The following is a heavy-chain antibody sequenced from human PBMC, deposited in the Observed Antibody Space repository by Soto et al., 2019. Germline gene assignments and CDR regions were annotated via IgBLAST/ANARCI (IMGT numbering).Heavy chain of an antibody. J-gene: IGHJ5*02. D-gene: IGHD6-13*01. CDR1: GFTFSSYA. CDR2: ISGSGAIT. Sequence: SLRLSCAASGFTFSSYAMNWVRQAPGKGLEWVSTISGSGAITYYADSVKGRFTISRDNSKNTLFLQMNSLRAKDTAIFYCATSWYENWFDPWGQGTLVTVSS. CDR3: ATSWYENWFDP. V-gene: IGHV3-23*01.